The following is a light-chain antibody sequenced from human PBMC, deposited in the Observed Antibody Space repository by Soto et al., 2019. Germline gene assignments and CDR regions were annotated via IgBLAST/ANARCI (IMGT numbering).Light chain of an antibody. CDR2: ASS. CDR3: QGYGRSPLYT. CDR1: QSLSRTY. V-gene: IGKV3-20*01. Sequence: EIVLTQSPGTLSLSPGDRATLSCRASQSLSRTYLAWYQQKPGQAPRLLIYASSDRAPGIPDRFRGSGSGTAFTLTISRLEHEDFSVYYCQGYGRSPLYTFGQGTKLEIK. J-gene: IGKJ2*01.